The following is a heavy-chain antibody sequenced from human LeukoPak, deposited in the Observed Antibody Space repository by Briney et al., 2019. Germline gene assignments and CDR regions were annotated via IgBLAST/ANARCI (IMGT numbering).Heavy chain of an antibody. D-gene: IGHD2-21*02. CDR2: ISWNSGSI. CDR1: GFTFDDYA. J-gene: IGHJ4*02. CDR3: AKGDYYFDY. V-gene: IGHV3-9*01. Sequence: GGSLRLSCAASGFTFDDYAMHWVRQAPGKGLEWVSGISWNSGSIGYADSVKGRFTISRDNAKNSLYLQMNSLRAEDTALYYCAKGDYYFDYWSQGTLVTVSS.